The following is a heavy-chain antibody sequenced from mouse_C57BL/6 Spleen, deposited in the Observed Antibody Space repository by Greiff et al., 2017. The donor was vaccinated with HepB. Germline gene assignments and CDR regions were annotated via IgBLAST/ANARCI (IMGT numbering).Heavy chain of an antibody. Sequence: LVESGAELVRPGTSVKVSCKASGYAFTNYLIEWVKQRPGQGLEWIGVINPGSGGTNYNEKFKGKATLTADKSSSTAYMQLSSLTSEDSAVYFCAREATVVAGDYFDYWGQGTTLTVSS. CDR3: AREATVVAGDYFDY. J-gene: IGHJ2*01. CDR2: INPGSGGT. D-gene: IGHD1-1*01. V-gene: IGHV1-54*01. CDR1: GYAFTNYL.